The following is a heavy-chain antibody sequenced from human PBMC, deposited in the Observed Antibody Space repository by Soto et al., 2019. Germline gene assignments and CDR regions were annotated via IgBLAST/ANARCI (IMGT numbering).Heavy chain of an antibody. CDR1: GFTFSSYS. V-gene: IGHV3-48*02. Sequence: PGGSLRLSCAASGFTFSSYSMNWVRQAPGKGLEWVSYISSSSSTIYYADSVKGRFTISRDNAKNSLYLQMNSLRDEDTAVYYCAKDFGSSWFSSGFDYYYGMDVWGQGTTVTVSS. D-gene: IGHD6-13*01. CDR2: ISSSSSTI. CDR3: AKDFGSSWFSSGFDYYYGMDV. J-gene: IGHJ6*02.